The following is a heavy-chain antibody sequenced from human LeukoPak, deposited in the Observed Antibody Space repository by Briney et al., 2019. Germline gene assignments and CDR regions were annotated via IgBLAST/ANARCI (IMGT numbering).Heavy chain of an antibody. CDR2: ISAYNGNT. J-gene: IGHJ6*03. CDR1: GYTFTSYG. V-gene: IGHV1-18*01. Sequence: ASVKVSCKASGYTFTSYGISWVRQAPGQGLEWMGWISAYNGNTNYAQKLQGRVTMTTDTSTSTAYMELRSLRSDDTAVYYCARGPIIDIVIIPAADDYYYMDVWGKGTTVTVSS. D-gene: IGHD2-2*01. CDR3: ARGPIIDIVIIPAADDYYYMDV.